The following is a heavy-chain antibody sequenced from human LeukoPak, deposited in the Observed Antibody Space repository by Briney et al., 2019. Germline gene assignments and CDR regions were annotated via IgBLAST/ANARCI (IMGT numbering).Heavy chain of an antibody. Sequence: ASVKVSCKASGYTFTSYYMHWVRQAPGQGLEWMGRINPNSGGTNYAQKFQGRVTMTRDTSISTAYMELSRLRSDDTAVYYCARDLAARPIYYYYYGMDVWGQGTTVTVSS. J-gene: IGHJ6*02. D-gene: IGHD6-6*01. CDR3: ARDLAARPIYYYYYGMDV. CDR1: GYTFTSYY. CDR2: INPNSGGT. V-gene: IGHV1-2*06.